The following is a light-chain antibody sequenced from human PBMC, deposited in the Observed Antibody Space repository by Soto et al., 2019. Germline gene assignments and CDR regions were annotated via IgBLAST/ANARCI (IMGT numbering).Light chain of an antibody. J-gene: IGKJ4*01. CDR2: FAS. V-gene: IGKV3-15*01. CDR3: QQYNKWPLT. Sequence: EIVMTQSPATLSVSPGERANLSCRASQSVSNNLAWYQQKPGQAPRLLIYFASTRATGIPARFSGSGSGTEFTLTISSLQSEDFAVYYCQQYNKWPLTFGGGTKVETK. CDR1: QSVSNN.